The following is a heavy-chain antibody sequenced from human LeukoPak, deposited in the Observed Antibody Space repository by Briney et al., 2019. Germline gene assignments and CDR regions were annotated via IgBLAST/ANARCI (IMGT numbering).Heavy chain of an antibody. CDR1: GFTVSSNY. CDR2: IYSGGST. J-gene: IGHJ3*02. CDR3: ARDDNMGLYDFWSGFTKTYAFDI. D-gene: IGHD3-3*01. V-gene: IGHV3-53*01. Sequence: GGSLRLSCAASGFTVSSNYMSWVRQAPGKGLEWVSVIYSGGSTYYADSVKGRFTISRDNSKNTLYLQMNSLRAEDTAVYYCARDDNMGLYDFWSGFTKTYAFDIWGQGTMVTVSS.